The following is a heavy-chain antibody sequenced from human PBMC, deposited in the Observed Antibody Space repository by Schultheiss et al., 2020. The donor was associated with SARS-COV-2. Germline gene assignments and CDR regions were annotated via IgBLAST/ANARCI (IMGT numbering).Heavy chain of an antibody. V-gene: IGHV3-21*01. CDR3: ARDRWYCTGGVCYGFGMDV. Sequence: GESLKISCEASGFTFSSYSMNWVRQAPGKGLEWVSSISSSSSYIYYADSVKGRFTISRDNAKNSLYLQMNSLRAEDTAVYYCARDRWYCTGGVCYGFGMDVWGQGTTVTVSS. D-gene: IGHD2-8*02. CDR2: ISSSSSYI. CDR1: GFTFSSYS. J-gene: IGHJ6*02.